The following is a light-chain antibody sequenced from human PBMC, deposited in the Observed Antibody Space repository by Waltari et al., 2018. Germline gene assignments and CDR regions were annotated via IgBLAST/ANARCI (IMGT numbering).Light chain of an antibody. V-gene: IGKV1-5*03. CDR3: LQYNSYPWT. Sequence: DIQVTQSPSTLSASVGARVPITCRASQSIVVWLAWYQQKPGKAPRLLIYKASYLESGVPSRFSGSGSGTEFTLTISSLQADDFATYYCLQYNSYPWTFGQGTKVEIK. J-gene: IGKJ1*01. CDR1: QSIVVW. CDR2: KAS.